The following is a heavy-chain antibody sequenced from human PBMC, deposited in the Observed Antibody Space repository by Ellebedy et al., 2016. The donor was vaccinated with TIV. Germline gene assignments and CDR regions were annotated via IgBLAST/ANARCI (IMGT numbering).Heavy chain of an antibody. CDR2: INPNSGGT. V-gene: IGHV1-2*04. CDR1: GYTFTGYY. CDR3: ARGGFGYPALNIDY. J-gene: IGHJ4*02. D-gene: IGHD3-10*01. Sequence: ASVKVSXXASGYTFTGYYMHWVRQAPGQGLEWMGWINPNSGGTNYAQKFQGWVTMTRDTSISTAYMELSSLRSEDTAVYYCARGGFGYPALNIDYWGQGTLVTVSS.